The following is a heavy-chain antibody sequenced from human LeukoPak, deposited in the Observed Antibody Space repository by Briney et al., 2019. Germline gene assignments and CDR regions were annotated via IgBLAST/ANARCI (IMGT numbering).Heavy chain of an antibody. CDR1: GGSFSGYY. CDR2: INHSGST. CDR3: ARVRYSYGPRAFDI. V-gene: IGHV4-34*01. J-gene: IGHJ3*02. Sequence: SETLSLTCAVYGGSFSGYYWSWLRQPPGKGLEWIGEINHSGSTNYNPSLKSRVTISVDTSKNQFSLKLSSVTAADTAVYYCARVRYSYGPRAFDIWGQGTMVTVSS. D-gene: IGHD5-18*01.